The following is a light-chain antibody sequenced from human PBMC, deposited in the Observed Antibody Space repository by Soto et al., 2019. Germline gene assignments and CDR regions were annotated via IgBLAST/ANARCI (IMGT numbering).Light chain of an antibody. CDR1: SGSIASNY. J-gene: IGLJ3*02. CDR2: EDN. Sequence: NFMLTQPHSVSESPGKTVTISCTRSSGSIASNYVQWYQQRPGSAPTTVIYEDNQRPSGVPDRFSGSIDTSSNSAPLTISGLKTEDEADYYCPSYDSSPPWVFGGGTKVTVL. V-gene: IGLV6-57*03. CDR3: PSYDSSPPWV.